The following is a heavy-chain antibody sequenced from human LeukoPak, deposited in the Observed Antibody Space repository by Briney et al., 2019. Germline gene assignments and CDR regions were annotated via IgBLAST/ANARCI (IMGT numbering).Heavy chain of an antibody. Sequence: SGGSLRLSCAASGFTFSSYEMNWVRQAPGKGLEWVSYISSSGFTIYYADSVKGRFTISRDNAKNSLYLQMNSLRADDTAVYYCARGNSWSDYWGQGTLVTVSS. CDR3: ARGNSWSDY. CDR1: GFTFSSYE. V-gene: IGHV3-48*03. CDR2: ISSSGFTI. D-gene: IGHD6-13*01. J-gene: IGHJ4*02.